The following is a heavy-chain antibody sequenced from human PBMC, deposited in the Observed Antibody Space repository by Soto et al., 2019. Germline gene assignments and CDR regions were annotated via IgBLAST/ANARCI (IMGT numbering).Heavy chain of an antibody. D-gene: IGHD3-10*01. CDR3: ARHRGTGSPQNYFDY. CDR2: TYYSGST. CDR1: GGSISSSSYY. V-gene: IGHV4-39*01. J-gene: IGHJ4*02. Sequence: SETLSLTCTVSGGSISSSSYYWGWIRQPPGKGPEWIGSTYYSGSTYYNPSLKSRVTISVDTSKNQFSLKLSSVTAADTAVYYCARHRGTGSPQNYFDYWGQGTLVTVSS.